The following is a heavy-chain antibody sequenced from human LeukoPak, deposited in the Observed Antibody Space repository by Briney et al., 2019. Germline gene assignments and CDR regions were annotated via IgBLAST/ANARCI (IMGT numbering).Heavy chain of an antibody. Sequence: GASVKVSCKASGYTFTSYDINWVRQATGQGLEWMGWMNPNSGNTGYAQKFQGRVTMTRNTSISTAYMELSSLRSEDTAVYYCARWQWLVRGAFDYWGQGTLVTVSS. D-gene: IGHD6-19*01. CDR2: MNPNSGNT. V-gene: IGHV1-8*01. J-gene: IGHJ4*02. CDR1: GYTFTSYD. CDR3: ARWQWLVRGAFDY.